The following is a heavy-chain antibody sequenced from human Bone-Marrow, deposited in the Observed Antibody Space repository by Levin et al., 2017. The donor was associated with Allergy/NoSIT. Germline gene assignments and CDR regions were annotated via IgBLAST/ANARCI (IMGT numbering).Heavy chain of an antibody. J-gene: IGHJ5*02. V-gene: IGHV4-31*03. CDR3: ARDGSETLSWFDP. Sequence: LSLPFLFSFFSLISFCFFFMFIFQHPFPFLSFLCALPSSGSTYYNPSLESRVTISVDTSKSQFSLKLTSVTAADTAVYYCARDGSETLSWFDPWGQGTLVIVSS. CDR2: LPSSGST. D-gene: IGHD3-10*01. CDR1: FFSLISFCFF.